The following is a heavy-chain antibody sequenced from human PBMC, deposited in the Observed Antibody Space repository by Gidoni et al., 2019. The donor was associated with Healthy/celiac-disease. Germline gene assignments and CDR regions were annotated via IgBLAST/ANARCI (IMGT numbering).Heavy chain of an antibody. CDR3: ARRGSYSNWFDP. CDR1: GGSISSSSYY. V-gene: IGHV4-39*01. D-gene: IGHD2-21*01. J-gene: IGHJ5*02. Sequence: QLQLQESGPGLVKPSETLSLTCTVSGGSISSSSYYWGWIRQPPGKGLEWIGSIYYSGSTYYNPSLKSRVTISVDTSKNQFSLKLSSVTAADTAVYYCARRGSYSNWFDPWGQGTLVTVSS. CDR2: IYYSGST.